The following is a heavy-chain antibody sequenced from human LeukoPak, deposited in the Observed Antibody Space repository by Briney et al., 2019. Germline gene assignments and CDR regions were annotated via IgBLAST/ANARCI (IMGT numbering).Heavy chain of an antibody. Sequence: GGSLRLSCATSGLTFTNAWMSWFRRAPGKELEWVGRIKSKTDGGTSDYAAPVQGRFTISRDDSKNTLYLQMNSLKIEDTAVYYCATDPGEWEPIWGQGTMVTVSS. V-gene: IGHV3-15*01. J-gene: IGHJ3*02. CDR3: ATDPGEWEPI. CDR1: GLTFTNAW. D-gene: IGHD1-26*01. CDR2: IKSKTDGGTS.